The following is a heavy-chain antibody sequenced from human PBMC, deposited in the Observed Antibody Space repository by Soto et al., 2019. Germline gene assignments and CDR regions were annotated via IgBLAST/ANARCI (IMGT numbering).Heavy chain of an antibody. CDR2: ISGSGGST. J-gene: IGHJ3*02. V-gene: IGHV3-23*01. D-gene: IGHD1-26*01. CDR3: AKPSGSGAFDI. CDR1: GFPFSSYA. Sequence: EVQVLESGGGLVQPGGSLRLLCAASGFPFSSYAMSWVRQAPGKGLQWVSEISGSGGSTYYADSVKGRFTISRDNSKNTLYLQMNSLRAEDTAVYYCAKPSGSGAFDIWGQGTMVTVSS.